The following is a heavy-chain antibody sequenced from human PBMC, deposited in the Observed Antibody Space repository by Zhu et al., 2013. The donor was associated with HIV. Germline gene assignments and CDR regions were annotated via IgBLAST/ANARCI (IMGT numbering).Heavy chain of an antibody. Sequence: QVQLVQSGAEVKKPGASVKVSCKASGYSFTGYYLHWVRQAPGQGLEWMGGIIPMFGTANYAQKFQGRVTITADESTSTAYMQLSSLRSEDTAVYYCARGRDGTDYFDYWGQGNPGHRLL. CDR2: IIPMFGTA. D-gene: IGHD1-7*01. J-gene: IGHJ4*02. CDR3: ARGRDGTDYFDY. V-gene: IGHV1-69*01. CDR1: GYSFTGYY.